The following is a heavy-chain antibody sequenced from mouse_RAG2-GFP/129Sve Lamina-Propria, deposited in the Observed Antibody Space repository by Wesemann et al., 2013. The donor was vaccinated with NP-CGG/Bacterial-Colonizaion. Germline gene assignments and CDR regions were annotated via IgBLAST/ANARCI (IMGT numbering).Heavy chain of an antibody. CDR3: ASLSYYGYFDV. CDR2: INPDSSTI. J-gene: IGHJ1*03. V-gene: IGHV4-1*01. Sequence: EVKLLQSGGGLVQPGGSLKLSCAASGIDFSRYWMSWVRRAPGKGLEWIGEINPDSSTINYAPSLKDKFIISRDNAKNTLYLQMSKVRSEDTALYYCASLSYYGYFDVWGTGTTVTVSS. D-gene: IGHD2-12*01. CDR1: GIDFSRYW.